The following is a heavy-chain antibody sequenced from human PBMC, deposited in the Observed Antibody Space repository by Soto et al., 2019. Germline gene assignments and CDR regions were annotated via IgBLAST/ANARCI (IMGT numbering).Heavy chain of an antibody. V-gene: IGHV4-34*01. CDR3: ARDTPSGYCSGGSCDTDAFDI. CDR2: INHSGST. J-gene: IGHJ3*02. Sequence: QVQLQQWGAGLLKPSETLSLTCAVYGGSFSGYYWSWIRQPPGKGLEWIGEINHSGSTNYNPSLKSRVTISVDTSKNQFSLKLSSVTAADTAVYYCARDTPSGYCSGGSCDTDAFDIWGQGTMVTVSS. D-gene: IGHD2-15*01. CDR1: GGSFSGYY.